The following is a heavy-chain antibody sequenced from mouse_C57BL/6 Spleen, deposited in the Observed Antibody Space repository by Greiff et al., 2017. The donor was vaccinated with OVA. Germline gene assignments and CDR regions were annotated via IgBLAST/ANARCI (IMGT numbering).Heavy chain of an antibody. CDR3: AREAMITTEGYAMDY. Sequence: EVQGVESGGGLVKPGGSLKLSCAASGFTFSSSAMSWVRQTPEKRLEWVATISDGGSYTYYPDNVKGRFTISRDNAKNNLYLQMSHLKSEDTAMYYCAREAMITTEGYAMDYWGQGTSVTVSS. V-gene: IGHV5-4*01. CDR2: ISDGGSYT. J-gene: IGHJ4*01. CDR1: GFTFSSSA. D-gene: IGHD2-4*01.